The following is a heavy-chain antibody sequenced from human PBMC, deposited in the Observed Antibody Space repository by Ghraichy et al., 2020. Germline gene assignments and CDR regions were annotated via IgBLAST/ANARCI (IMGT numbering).Heavy chain of an antibody. CDR3: ARNRASLDV. J-gene: IGHJ6*04. V-gene: IGHV3-7*03. Sequence: GGSLRLSCAASGFTFSIYSMSWVRQAPGKGLGWVANINPDGSEKYYVDSVKGRFTMSRDNAKNSVSLQMNSLRAEDTAVYYCARNRASLDVWGKGTTVTVSS. CDR2: INPDGSEK. D-gene: IGHD2/OR15-2a*01. CDR1: GFTFSIYS.